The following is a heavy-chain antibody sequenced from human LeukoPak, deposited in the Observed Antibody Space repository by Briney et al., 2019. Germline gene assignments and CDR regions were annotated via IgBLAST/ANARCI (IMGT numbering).Heavy chain of an antibody. Sequence: ASVKVSCKASGGTFSSYAISWVRQAPGQGLEWMGWISAYNGNTNYAQKLQGRVTMTTDTSTSTAYMELRSLRSDDTAVYYCARLTVAGLLGWFDPWGQGTLVTVSS. V-gene: IGHV1-18*01. D-gene: IGHD6-19*01. CDR2: ISAYNGNT. J-gene: IGHJ5*02. CDR3: ARLTVAGLLGWFDP. CDR1: GGTFSSYA.